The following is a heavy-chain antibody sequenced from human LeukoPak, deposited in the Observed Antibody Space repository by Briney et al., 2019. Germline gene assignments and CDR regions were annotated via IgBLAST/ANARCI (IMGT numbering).Heavy chain of an antibody. Sequence: SETLSLTCTVSGGSISSHYWSWLRQPPGKGLEYIGYIYYSGSTNYNPSLKSRVTISLDTSKNQFSLKLSSVTAADTAVYYCATRGSWGQGTLVTVSS. CDR1: GGSISSHY. J-gene: IGHJ4*02. CDR2: IYYSGST. CDR3: ATRGS. V-gene: IGHV4-59*11. D-gene: IGHD2-15*01.